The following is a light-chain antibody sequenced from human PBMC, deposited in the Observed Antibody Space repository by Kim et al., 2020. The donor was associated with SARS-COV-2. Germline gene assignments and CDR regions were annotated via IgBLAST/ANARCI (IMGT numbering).Light chain of an antibody. Sequence: VSVALGQTARITCGGNNIGSKNVHWYQQKPGQTPVLVIYRDSNRPSGIPERFSGSNSGNTATLTISRAQAGDEADYYCQVWDSSTVVFGGGTQLTVL. V-gene: IGLV3-9*01. J-gene: IGLJ2*01. CDR3: QVWDSSTVV. CDR2: RDS. CDR1: NIGSKN.